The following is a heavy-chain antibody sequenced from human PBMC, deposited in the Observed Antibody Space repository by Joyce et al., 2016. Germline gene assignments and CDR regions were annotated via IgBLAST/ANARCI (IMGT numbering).Heavy chain of an antibody. CDR1: GGSISGFS. Sequence: QVQLQESGPGLVKPSETLSLTCTVSGGSISGFSWSWIRHPAGKGLEWIGRFYSRGGTNHNPSRKSRVTMSLDTSKNQFSLKLTSVTAADTAVYYCARDRGTYDFWSGSYFDCWGQGTLVTVSS. J-gene: IGHJ4*02. D-gene: IGHD3-3*01. CDR2: FYSRGGT. CDR3: ARDRGTYDFWSGSYFDC. V-gene: IGHV4-4*07.